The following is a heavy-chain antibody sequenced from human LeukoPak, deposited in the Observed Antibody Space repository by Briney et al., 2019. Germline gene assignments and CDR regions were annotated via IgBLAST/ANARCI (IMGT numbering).Heavy chain of an antibody. J-gene: IGHJ6*03. Sequence: ASLKVSCKTSGYTLTDYYMHWVRQAPGQGLEWMGWINPNSGGTNYAQKFQGRVTMTRDTSISTAYMELSRLRSDDTAVYYCARDRRGSYFNYYYMDVWGKGTTVTISS. CDR2: INPNSGGT. D-gene: IGHD3-16*01. CDR1: GYTLTDYY. V-gene: IGHV1-2*02. CDR3: ARDRRGSYFNYYYMDV.